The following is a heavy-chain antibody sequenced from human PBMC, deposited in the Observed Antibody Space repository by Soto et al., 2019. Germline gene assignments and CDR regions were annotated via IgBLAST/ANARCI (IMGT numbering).Heavy chain of an antibody. CDR3: ARAYGDYDHFDS. J-gene: IGHJ4*02. V-gene: IGHV4-30-4*01. CDR2: FYYSGST. D-gene: IGHD4-17*01. Sequence: TLSLTCPVSGGSFSCRDCYWSWIRQPPGKGLEWIGYFYYSGSTYYNPSLRSRVTISVDTAKNNFSVKLSSVTVADAAVYYCARAYGDYDHFDSWGQGTLVTVSS. CDR1: GGSFSCRDCY.